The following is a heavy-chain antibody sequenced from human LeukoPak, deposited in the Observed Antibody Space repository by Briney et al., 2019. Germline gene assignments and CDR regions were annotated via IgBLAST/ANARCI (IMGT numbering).Heavy chain of an antibody. Sequence: PSETLSLTCDVSGYSISSGYYWGWIRQPPGKGLEWIGSIYHSGSTYYNPSLKSRVTISVDTSKNQFSLKLSSVTAADTAVYYCARYYYDSSWYWGQGTLVTVSS. CDR1: GYSISSGYY. J-gene: IGHJ4*02. D-gene: IGHD3-22*01. V-gene: IGHV4-38-2*01. CDR2: IYHSGST. CDR3: ARYYYDSSWY.